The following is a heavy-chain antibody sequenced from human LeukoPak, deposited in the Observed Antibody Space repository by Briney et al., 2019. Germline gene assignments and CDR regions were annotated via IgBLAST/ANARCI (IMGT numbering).Heavy chain of an antibody. CDR1: GFTFSSYW. Sequence: GGSLRLSCAASGFTFSSYWMSWVRQAPGKGLEWVSSISGSGGTTYYAGSVKGRFTISRDNSKNTLFLQMNSLGADDTAIYYCAKRDFWGQGTLVTVSS. CDR2: ISGSGGTT. J-gene: IGHJ4*02. V-gene: IGHV3-23*01. CDR3: AKRDF.